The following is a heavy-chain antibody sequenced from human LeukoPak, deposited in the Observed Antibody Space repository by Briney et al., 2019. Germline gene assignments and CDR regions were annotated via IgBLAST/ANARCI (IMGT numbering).Heavy chain of an antibody. J-gene: IGHJ2*01. CDR3: ARGRLLKNPPGVIIENWYFDL. D-gene: IGHD3-16*02. CDR2: IKQDGSEK. Sequence: AGGSLRLSCAASGFTFSNYWMSWVRQAPGKGLEWVANIKQDGSEKYYVDSVKGRFTISRDNAKDSLYLQMNSLRAEDTAVYYCARGRLLKNPPGVIIENWYFDLWGRGTLVTVSS. V-gene: IGHV3-7*01. CDR1: GFTFSNYW.